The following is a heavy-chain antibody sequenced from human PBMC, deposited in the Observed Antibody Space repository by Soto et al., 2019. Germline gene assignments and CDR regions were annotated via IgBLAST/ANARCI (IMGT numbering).Heavy chain of an antibody. J-gene: IGHJ6*02. CDR3: ARPGNSSWYFVPYYYYCMDV. Sequence: QVQLVQSGAEVKKPGSSLKVSCKASGYTFPGYDINWVRQATGQGLEWMGWMNPNSGNTGYAHKFQGRVTMTRNTSISTAYMELSSLRSEDTAVYYCARPGNSSWYFVPYYYYCMDVWGQGTTVTVSS. CDR2: MNPNSGNT. D-gene: IGHD6-13*01. V-gene: IGHV1-8*01. CDR1: GYTFPGYD.